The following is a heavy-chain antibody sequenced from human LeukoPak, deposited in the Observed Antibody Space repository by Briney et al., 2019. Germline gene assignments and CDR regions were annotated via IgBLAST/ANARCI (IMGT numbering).Heavy chain of an antibody. J-gene: IGHJ3*02. D-gene: IGHD1-26*01. Sequence: SETLSLTCTVSGGSISSSTYYWGWIRQPPGKGLEWIGNIYFSGSTYYNPSLKSRVTISVDTSKNQFSLKRSSVTAADTAVYYCARRGWDHHAFDIWGQGTMVTVPS. CDR2: IYFSGST. CDR1: GGSISSSTYY. V-gene: IGHV4-39*01. CDR3: ARRGWDHHAFDI.